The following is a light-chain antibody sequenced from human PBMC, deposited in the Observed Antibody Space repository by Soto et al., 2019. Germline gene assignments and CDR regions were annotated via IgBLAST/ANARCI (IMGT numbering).Light chain of an antibody. CDR2: WAS. CDR1: QSVLYSSNNKNY. J-gene: IGKJ1*01. V-gene: IGKV4-1*01. Sequence: DIVKTQSPDSLAVSLGERATINCKSSQSVLYSSNNKNYLAWYQQKPGQPPKLLIYWASTRESGVPDRFSGSGSGTDFTLTISSLQAEDVAVYYCQQYYSTPLTFGQGTMVEIK. CDR3: QQYYSTPLT.